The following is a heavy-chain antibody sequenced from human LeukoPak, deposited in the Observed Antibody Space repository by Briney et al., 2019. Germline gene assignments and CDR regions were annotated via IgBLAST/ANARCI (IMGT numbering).Heavy chain of an antibody. CDR2: IYYSGNN. J-gene: IGHJ4*02. CDR3: ARVNINNWHSCDY. D-gene: IGHD1-1*01. CDR1: CFSLTIYY. V-gene: IGHV4-59*07. Sequence: PSHTLSLTCTVCCFSLTIYYCSWIRQPPRKGLEWIVYIYYSGNNNYSPSLKSRVTRSVDTSKNQFYLKLSSVTAADTAVYYCARVNINNWHSCDYWGQGTLVTVSS.